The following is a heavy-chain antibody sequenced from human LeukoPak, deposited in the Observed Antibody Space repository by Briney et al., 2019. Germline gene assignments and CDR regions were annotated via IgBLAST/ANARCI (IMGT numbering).Heavy chain of an antibody. CDR2: IRSKAYGGTT. CDR3: TTTLYPLSIAAADDY. CDR1: GFTFGDYA. V-gene: IGHV3-49*04. J-gene: IGHJ4*02. Sequence: GGSLRLSCTASGFTFGDYAMSWVRQAPGKGLEWVGFIRSKAYGGTTEYAASVKGRFTISRDDSKSIAYLQMNSLKTEDTAVYYCTTTLYPLSIAAADDYWGQGTLVTVSS. D-gene: IGHD6-6*01.